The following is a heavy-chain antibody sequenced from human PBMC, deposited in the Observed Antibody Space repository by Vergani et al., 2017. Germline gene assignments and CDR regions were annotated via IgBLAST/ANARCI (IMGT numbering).Heavy chain of an antibody. V-gene: IGHV4-30-2*01. J-gene: IGHJ6*03. CDR3: ARNYGGNSHYYYYMDV. D-gene: IGHD4-23*01. CDR1: GGSISSGGYS. Sequence: QLQLQESGSGLVKPSQTLSLTCAVSGGSISSGGYSWSWIRQPPGKGLEWIGYIYHSGSTYYNPSLKSRVTISVDRSKNQFSLKLSSVTAADTDVYYCARNYGGNSHYYYYMDVWGKGTTVTVSS. CDR2: IYHSGST.